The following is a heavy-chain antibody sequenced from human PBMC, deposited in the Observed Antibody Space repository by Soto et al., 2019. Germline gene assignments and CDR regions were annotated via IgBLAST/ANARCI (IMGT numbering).Heavy chain of an antibody. D-gene: IGHD2-2*01. CDR3: ARVPPGVYYYYYGMDV. CDR1: GGSISSYY. CDR2: IYYSGST. Sequence: SETLSLTCTVSGGSISSYYWSWIRQPPGKGLEWIGYIYYSGSTNYNPSLKSRVTISVDTSKNQFSLKLSSVTAADTAVYYCARVPPGVYYYYYGMDVWGQGTTVTVSS. J-gene: IGHJ6*02. V-gene: IGHV4-59*01.